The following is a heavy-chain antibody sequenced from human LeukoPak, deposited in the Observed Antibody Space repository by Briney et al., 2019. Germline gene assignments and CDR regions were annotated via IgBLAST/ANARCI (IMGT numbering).Heavy chain of an antibody. V-gene: IGHV3-30*03. J-gene: IGHJ4*02. Sequence: GGSLRLSCAVSGLTFSDYGMHWVRQAPGKGPDWVAIISSDGVNEYYADSVKGRFTISRDNSKNTLYLQMGSLRAEDMAVYYCARDSLSWYYFDYWGQGTLVTVSS. CDR1: GLTFSDYG. CDR2: ISSDGVNE. D-gene: IGHD6-13*01. CDR3: ARDSLSWYYFDY.